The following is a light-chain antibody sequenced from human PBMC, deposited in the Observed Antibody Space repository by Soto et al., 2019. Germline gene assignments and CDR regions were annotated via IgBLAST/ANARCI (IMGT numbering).Light chain of an antibody. V-gene: IGLV1-40*01. CDR3: QSYDSSLSGSV. Sequence: QLVLTQPPSVSGAPGQRVTISCTGSSSNIGAGYDVQWYQQLPGTAPKLLIYGDTNRPSGVPDRFSGSNSGTSASLAITGLQAEDESDYYCQSYDSSLSGSVFGGGTKVTVL. CDR1: SSNIGAGYD. J-gene: IGLJ3*02. CDR2: GDT.